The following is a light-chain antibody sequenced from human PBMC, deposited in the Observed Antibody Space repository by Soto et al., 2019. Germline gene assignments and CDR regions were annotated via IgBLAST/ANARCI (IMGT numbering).Light chain of an antibody. CDR3: QQYGSSPRT. V-gene: IGKV3-20*01. CDR2: GAS. Sequence: EIVLTQSPGTPSLSPGEGATLSCRASQSVSSSYLAWYQQKPGQAPRLLIYGASSRATGIPDRFSGSGSGTDFTLTISRLEPEDFAVYYCQQYGSSPRTFGQGTKV. CDR1: QSVSSSY. J-gene: IGKJ1*01.